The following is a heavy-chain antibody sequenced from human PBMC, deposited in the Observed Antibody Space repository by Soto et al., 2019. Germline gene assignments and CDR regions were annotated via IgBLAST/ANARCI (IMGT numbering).Heavy chain of an antibody. CDR3: AKGSYSGVYSDFDY. J-gene: IGHJ4*02. CDR2: ISYDGTKK. Sequence: GGSLGLSCASSEVSLRSYDIYWVRQAPGKGLEWVAAISYDGTKKYYADSVKGRFTLSRDNSKNTLYLQMNSLRAGDTAVYYCAKGSYSGVYSDFDYWGQGSLVTVPS. D-gene: IGHD1-26*01. V-gene: IGHV3-30*18. CDR1: EVSLRSYD.